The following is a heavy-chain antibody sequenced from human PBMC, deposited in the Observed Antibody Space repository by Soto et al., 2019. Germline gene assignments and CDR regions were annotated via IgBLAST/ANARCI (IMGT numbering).Heavy chain of an antibody. V-gene: IGHV3-11*05. CDR1: GFTFSDYY. Sequence: GGSLRLSCAASGFTFSDYYMSWIRQAPGKGLEWVSYIAGTSTYINYADSVKGRFTISRDNGKNSLYLQLNSLRAEDTAVYYCSRDPRLLDYWGQGTLVTVSS. CDR3: SRDPRLLDY. J-gene: IGHJ4*02. CDR2: IAGTSTYI.